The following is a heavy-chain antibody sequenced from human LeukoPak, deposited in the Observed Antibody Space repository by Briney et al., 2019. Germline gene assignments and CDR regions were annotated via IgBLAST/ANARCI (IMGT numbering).Heavy chain of an antibody. Sequence: GGSLRLSCAASGFTFDDYAMHWVRQAPGKGLEWVSGISWNSGSIGYADSVKGRFTISRDNAKNSLYLQMNSLRAEDTALYYCAKGRYCGGDCYSYNGMDVWGQGTTVTVSS. CDR1: GFTFDDYA. V-gene: IGHV3-9*01. CDR2: ISWNSGSI. J-gene: IGHJ6*02. D-gene: IGHD2-21*02. CDR3: AKGRYCGGDCYSYNGMDV.